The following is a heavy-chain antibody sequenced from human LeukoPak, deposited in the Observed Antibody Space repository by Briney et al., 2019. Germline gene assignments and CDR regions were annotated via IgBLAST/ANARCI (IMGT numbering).Heavy chain of an antibody. CDR3: ARHGVSRPMGWFDP. CDR1: GGSLSSGDYY. V-gene: IGHV4-30-4*08. CDR2: IYYSGST. Sequence: PSETLSLTCTVSGGSLSSGDYYWSSIRQPPGKGLEWIGYIYYSGSTYYNPSLKSRVTISVDTSKNQFSLKLSSVTAADTAVYYCARHGVSRPMGWFDPWGQGTLVTVSS. D-gene: IGHD1-26*01. J-gene: IGHJ5*02.